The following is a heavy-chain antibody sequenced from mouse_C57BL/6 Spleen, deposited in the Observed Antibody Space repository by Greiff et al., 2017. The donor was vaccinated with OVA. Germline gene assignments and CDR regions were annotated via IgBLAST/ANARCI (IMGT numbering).Heavy chain of an antibody. D-gene: IGHD1-1*01. V-gene: IGHV1-47*01. CDR1: GYTFTTYP. CDR3: ARGGYYYGSSPYAMDY. J-gene: IGHJ4*01. Sequence: VQRVESGAELVKPGASVKMSCKASGYTFTTYPIEWMKQNHGKSLEWIGNFHPYNDDTKYNEKFKGKATLTVEKSSSTVYLELSRLTSDDSAVYYCARGGYYYGSSPYAMDYWGQGTSVTVSS. CDR2: FHPYNDDT.